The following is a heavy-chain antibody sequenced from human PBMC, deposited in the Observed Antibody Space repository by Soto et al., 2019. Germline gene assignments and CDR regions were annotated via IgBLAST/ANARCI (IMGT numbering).Heavy chain of an antibody. Sequence: QVQRVQSGAEVKKPGASVKVSCKASGYTFTSYAMHWVRQATGQRLEWMGWINAGNGNTKYSQKFQGIVTITRDTSASTAYMKLSSLRSEDTAVYYCARSDGLLGDYWGKGTMVTVSS. V-gene: IGHV1-3*01. CDR3: ARSDGLLGDY. D-gene: IGHD4-17*01. CDR1: GYTFTSYA. J-gene: IGHJ4*02. CDR2: INAGNGNT.